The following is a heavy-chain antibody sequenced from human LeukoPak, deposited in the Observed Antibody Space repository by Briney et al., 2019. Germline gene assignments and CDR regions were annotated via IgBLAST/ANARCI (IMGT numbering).Heavy chain of an antibody. V-gene: IGHV4-4*07. CDR2: IYTSGST. Sequence: SETLSLTCTVSGGAISSYYLSWIRQPAGKGLEWIGRIYTSGSTNYNPSLKSRVTMSVDTSKNQFSLKLSSVTAADTAVYYCARDRREIAAAVHYWYFDLWGRGTLVTVSS. CDR1: GGAISSYY. D-gene: IGHD6-13*01. J-gene: IGHJ2*01. CDR3: ARDRREIAAAVHYWYFDL.